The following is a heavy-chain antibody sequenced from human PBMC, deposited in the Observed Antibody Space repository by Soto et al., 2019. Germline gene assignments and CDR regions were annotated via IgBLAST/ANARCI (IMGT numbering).Heavy chain of an antibody. CDR3: ARIRTYYYSSGSLNH. D-gene: IGHD3-22*01. V-gene: IGHV1-2*02. CDR2: INPNNGDT. Sequence: ASVKVSCKASGYTFTGFYLHWVRRAPGQGLEWMGWINPNNGDTNYAQGFQGRVIMTRDTSITAYMEVSRLRSDDTAVYYCARIRTYYYSSGSLNHWGQGTQVTVSS. CDR1: GYTFTGFY. J-gene: IGHJ5*02.